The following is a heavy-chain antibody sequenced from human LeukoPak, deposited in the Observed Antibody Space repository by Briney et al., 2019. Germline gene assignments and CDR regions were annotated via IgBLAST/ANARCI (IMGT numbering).Heavy chain of an antibody. Sequence: PWRSLRLSCVDSGLSFNTYAMHWVRQAPGKGLEWVAAISYDGSYTYNSDSVRGRFTISRDNSKNTMYLQMNSLRAEDTAMYYCARALDVWGKGTTVTVSS. J-gene: IGHJ6*04. CDR2: ISYDGSYT. CDR1: GLSFNTYA. CDR3: ARALDV. V-gene: IGHV3-30*04.